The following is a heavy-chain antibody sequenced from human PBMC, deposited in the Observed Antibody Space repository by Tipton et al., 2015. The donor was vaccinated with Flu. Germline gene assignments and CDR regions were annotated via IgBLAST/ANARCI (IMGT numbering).Heavy chain of an antibody. J-gene: IGHJ4*01. D-gene: IGHD2-15*01. CDR2: IYPGDSET. Sequence: VQLVQSGAEVKKPGDSLKISCKGSGYSFINSWIGWVRQMPGKGLEWMGLIYPGDSETRYSPSLRGHFTISADKSISTAYLQWSSLKASDTATYYCVSGYCSGGNCLDYFDYWGQGTLVTVS. CDR3: VSGYCSGGNCLDYFDY. CDR1: GYSFINSW. V-gene: IGHV5-51*03.